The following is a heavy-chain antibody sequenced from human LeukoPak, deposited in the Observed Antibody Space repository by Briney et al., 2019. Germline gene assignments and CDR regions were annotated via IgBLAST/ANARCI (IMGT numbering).Heavy chain of an antibody. CDR2: IYYSGST. V-gene: IGHV4-39*01. CDR1: GGSISSSSYY. J-gene: IGHJ5*02. Sequence: PSETLSLTCTVSGGSISSSSYYWGWIRQPPGKGLEWIGSIYYSGSTYYNPSLKSRVTISVDTSKNQFSLKLSSVTAADTAVYYCARGPITMIVVVPWFDPWGQGTLVTVSS. D-gene: IGHD3-22*01. CDR3: ARGPITMIVVVPWFDP.